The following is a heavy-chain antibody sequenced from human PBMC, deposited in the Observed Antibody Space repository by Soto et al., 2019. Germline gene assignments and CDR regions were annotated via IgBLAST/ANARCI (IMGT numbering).Heavy chain of an antibody. CDR2: IDPSDSYT. CDR1: GYSFTSYW. V-gene: IGHV5-10-1*01. CDR3: PRYMVRGVDNWFDP. D-gene: IGHD3-10*01. J-gene: IGHJ5*02. Sequence: PGESLKISCKGSGYSFTSYWISWLRQMPGKGLEWMGRIDPSDSYTNYSPSFQGHVTISADKSISTAYLQWSSLKASDTAIYYCPRYMVRGVDNWFDPWGQGTLVTAPQ.